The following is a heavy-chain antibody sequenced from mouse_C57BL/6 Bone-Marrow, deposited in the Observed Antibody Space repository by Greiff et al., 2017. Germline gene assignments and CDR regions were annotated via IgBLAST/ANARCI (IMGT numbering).Heavy chain of an antibody. CDR1: GFSLSTFGMG. J-gene: IGHJ3*01. V-gene: IGHV8-8*01. CDR2: IWWVDDK. Sequence: QVTLKESGPGILQPSQTLSLSCSFSGFSLSTFGMGLGWILQPSGTGLEWLAHIWWVDDKYYTPALKSRITISKDTSKNQLFLKIANVDTADTATYYCARIWLWFAYWGQGTLVTVSA. CDR3: ARIWLWFAY.